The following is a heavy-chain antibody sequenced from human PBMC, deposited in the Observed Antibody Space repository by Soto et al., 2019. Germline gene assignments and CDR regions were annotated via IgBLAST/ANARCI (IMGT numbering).Heavy chain of an antibody. Sequence: GGSLRLSCAASGFTFSSYSMNWVRQAPGKGLEWVSSISSSSSYIYYADSVKGRFTISRDNAKNSLYLQMNSLRAEDTAVYYCARDPSSGWLFDYWGQGTLVTVSS. CDR3: ARDPSSGWLFDY. CDR2: ISSSSSYI. D-gene: IGHD6-19*01. CDR1: GFTFSSYS. J-gene: IGHJ4*02. V-gene: IGHV3-21*01.